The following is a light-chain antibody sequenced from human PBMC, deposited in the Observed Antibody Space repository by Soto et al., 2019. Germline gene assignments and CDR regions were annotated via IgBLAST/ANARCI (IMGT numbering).Light chain of an antibody. Sequence: QSVLTQPASVSGSPGQSITISCTGTSSDVGYYNYVSWYQHHPGKAPKLMIYEVSNRPSGVSNRFSGSKSGNTASLAISGLQAEDEADYYGSSYTTSSTQVFGGGTKVTVL. CDR1: SSDVGYYNY. CDR3: SSYTTSSTQV. CDR2: EVS. J-gene: IGLJ3*02. V-gene: IGLV2-14*01.